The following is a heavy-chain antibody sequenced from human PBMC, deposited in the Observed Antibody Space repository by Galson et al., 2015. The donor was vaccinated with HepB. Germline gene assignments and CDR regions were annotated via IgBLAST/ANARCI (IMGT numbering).Heavy chain of an antibody. J-gene: IGHJ4*02. D-gene: IGHD5-12*01. Sequence: SLRLSCAASGFSFGAFSMSWVRQAPGKGPEWVSTINDNGKDRHYADSVKGRFTISRDDSKNTLFLQMNSLGAEDAAVYYCTNEDGGYCEFDFWGQGTLVSVSS. CDR3: TNEDGGYCEFDF. V-gene: IGHV3-23*01. CDR1: GFSFGAFS. CDR2: INDNGKDR.